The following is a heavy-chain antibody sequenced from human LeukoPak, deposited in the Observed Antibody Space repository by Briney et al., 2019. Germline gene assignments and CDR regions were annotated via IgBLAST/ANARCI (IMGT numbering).Heavy chain of an antibody. CDR3: ARLLAGEGGYVDY. CDR2: INHSGST. CDR1: GGSFSGYY. J-gene: IGHJ4*02. Sequence: PSETLSLTCAVYGGSFSGYYWSWIRQPPGKGLEWIGEINHSGSTNYNPSLKSRVTISVDTSKNQFSLKLSSVTAADTAVYYCARLLAGEGGYVDYWGQGTLVTVSS. V-gene: IGHV4-34*01. D-gene: IGHD2-15*01.